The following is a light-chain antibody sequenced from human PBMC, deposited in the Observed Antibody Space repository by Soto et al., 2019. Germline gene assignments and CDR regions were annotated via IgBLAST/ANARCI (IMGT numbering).Light chain of an antibody. V-gene: IGKV3-15*01. CDR2: DAS. Sequence: DIVMTQSPATLSASPGETVTLSCRASQTVYNNLAWYQQKPGQAPRLLIFDASTRGTGLPARFSGSGSGTEFTLTISSLQSEDFAVYYCQQYNIWPPKFIFGQGTKLEI. CDR1: QTVYNN. J-gene: IGKJ2*01. CDR3: QQYNIWPPKFI.